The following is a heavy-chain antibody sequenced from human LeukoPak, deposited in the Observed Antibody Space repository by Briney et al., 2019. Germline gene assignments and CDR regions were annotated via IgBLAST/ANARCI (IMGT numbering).Heavy chain of an antibody. V-gene: IGHV3-21*01. CDR3: ARANYDFWSGYYWNPFDY. Sequence: GGSLRLSCAASGFTFSSYSMNWVRQAPGKGLEWVSSISSSSSYIYYADSVKGRFTISRDNAKNSLYLQTHSLRAEDTAVYYCARANYDFWSGYYWNPFDYWGQGTLVTVSS. CDR1: GFTFSSYS. D-gene: IGHD3-3*01. J-gene: IGHJ4*02. CDR2: ISSSSSYI.